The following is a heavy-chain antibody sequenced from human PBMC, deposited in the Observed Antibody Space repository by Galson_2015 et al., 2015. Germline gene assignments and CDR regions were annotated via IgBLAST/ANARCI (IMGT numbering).Heavy chain of an antibody. CDR2: ITWNSGTT. Sequence: SLRLSCAASGFTFDDCAIHWVRQVPGKGLEWVSSITWNSGTTGYADSVEGRFTISRDNAKNSLYLQMNSLRAEDTALYYCAKGRQQYDSSVLIFDAFDVWGQGTMVTVSS. CDR3: AKGRQQYDSSVLIFDAFDV. J-gene: IGHJ3*01. V-gene: IGHV3-9*01. CDR1: GFTFDDCA. D-gene: IGHD3-22*01.